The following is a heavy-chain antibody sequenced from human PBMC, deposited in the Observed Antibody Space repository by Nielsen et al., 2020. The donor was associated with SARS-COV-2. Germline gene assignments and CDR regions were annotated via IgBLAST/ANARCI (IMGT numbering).Heavy chain of an antibody. CDR1: GFTFSSYA. V-gene: IGHV3-21*01. J-gene: IGHJ4*02. CDR2: ISSSSSYI. Sequence: GGSLRLSCAASGFTFSSYAMNWVRQAPGKGLEWVSSISSSSSYIYYADSVKGRFTISRDNAKNSLYLQMNSLRAEDTAVYYCARELSANVKYSSSWYVFDYWGQRTLVTVSS. D-gene: IGHD6-13*01. CDR3: ARELSANVKYSSSWYVFDY.